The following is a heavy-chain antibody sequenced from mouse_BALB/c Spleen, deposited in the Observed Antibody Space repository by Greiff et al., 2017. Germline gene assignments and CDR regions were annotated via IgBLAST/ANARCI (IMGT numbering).Heavy chain of an antibody. CDR3: TTGTGTY. D-gene: IGHD4-1*01. Sequence: LKQPGSELVRPGASVKLSCKASGYTFTSYWMHWVKQRPGQGLEWIGNIYPGSGSTNYDEKFKSKATLTVDTSSSTAYMQLSSLTSEDSAVYYCTTGTGTYWGQGTLVTVSA. J-gene: IGHJ3*01. V-gene: IGHV1S22*01. CDR1: GYTFTSYW. CDR2: IYPGSGST.